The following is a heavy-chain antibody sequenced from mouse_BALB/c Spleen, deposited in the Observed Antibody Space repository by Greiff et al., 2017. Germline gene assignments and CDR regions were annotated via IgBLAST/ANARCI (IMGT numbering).Heavy chain of an antibody. D-gene: IGHD4-1*01. CDR1: GYAFTNYL. CDR3: ARWGTGTRFAY. J-gene: IGHJ3*01. V-gene: IGHV1-54*01. CDR2: INPGSGGT. Sequence: QVQLQQSGAELVRPGTSVKVSCKASGYAFTNYLIEWVKQRPGQGLEWIGVINPGSGGTNYNEKFKGKATLTADKSSSTAYMQLSSLTSDDSAVYFCARWGTGTRFAYWGQGTLVTVSA.